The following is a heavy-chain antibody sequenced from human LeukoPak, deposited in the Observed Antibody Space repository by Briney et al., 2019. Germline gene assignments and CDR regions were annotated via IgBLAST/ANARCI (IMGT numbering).Heavy chain of an antibody. J-gene: IGHJ3*02. V-gene: IGHV1-2*02. D-gene: IGHD3-22*01. Sequence: VASVKVSCKASGYTFTGYYMHWVRQAPGQGLEWMGWIYPNSGGTNYAQKFQGRVTMTRDTSISTAYMELSRLRSDDTAVYYCARDSYYYDSSGYYMGHAFDIWGQGTMVTVSS. CDR3: ARDSYYYDSSGYYMGHAFDI. CDR2: IYPNSGGT. CDR1: GYTFTGYY.